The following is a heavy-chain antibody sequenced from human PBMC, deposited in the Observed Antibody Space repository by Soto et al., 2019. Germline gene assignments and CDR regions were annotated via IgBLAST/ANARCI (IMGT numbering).Heavy chain of an antibody. J-gene: IGHJ3*02. V-gene: IGHV3-53*01. CDR1: GLTVSGKKY. CDR3: ATRHLREHAYDI. D-gene: IGHD4-17*01. Sequence: ESGGGLIQPGGSLRLSCAAFGLTVSGKKYLAWVRQAPGRGLEWVSALYDVDGTYYADSVKGRFTTSGDSSKTIVYLQMNNLRPDDTAVYYCATRHLREHAYDIWGQGTAVTVSS. CDR2: LYDVDGT.